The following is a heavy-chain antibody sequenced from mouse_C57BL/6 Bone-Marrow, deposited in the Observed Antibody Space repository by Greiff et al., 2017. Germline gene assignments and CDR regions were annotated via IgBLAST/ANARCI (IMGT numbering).Heavy chain of an antibody. V-gene: IGHV5-17*01. J-gene: IGHJ1*03. CDR1: GFTFSDYG. CDR3: AINYLYWYVDG. CDR2: ISSGSSTI. D-gene: IGHD2-1*01. Sequence: EVKLVESGGGLVKPGGSLKLSCAASGFTFSDYGMHWVRQAPEKGLEWVAYISSGSSTIYYADTVKGRFTISRDNAKNTLFLQMTSLRSEDTAMYYCAINYLYWYVDGWGTGTTVTVSS.